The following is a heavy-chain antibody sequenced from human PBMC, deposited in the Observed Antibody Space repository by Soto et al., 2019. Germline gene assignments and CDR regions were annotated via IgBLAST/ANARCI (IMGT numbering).Heavy chain of an antibody. CDR2: ISPYNDDT. J-gene: IGHJ6*02. V-gene: IGHV1-18*01. CDR1: GYTFTGYG. D-gene: IGHD3-22*01. CDR3: ARGGYYDSSGARNYHYYGMDV. Sequence: GASVKVSCKASGYTFTGYGISWVRQAPGQGLEWLGWISPYNDDTKYAQRLQGRVTMTTDTSTRTAYMDIRGLRSDDTAIYYCARGGYYDSSGARNYHYYGMDVWGQGTTVTVSS.